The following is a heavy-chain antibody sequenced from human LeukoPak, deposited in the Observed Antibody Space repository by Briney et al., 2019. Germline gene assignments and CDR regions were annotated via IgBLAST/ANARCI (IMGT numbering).Heavy chain of an antibody. CDR3: ARVFSSGWNYYYYMDV. Sequence: PSETLSLTCAVYGGSFDGYYWSWFRQAPGGGLEWIGEVNHREVTHYNPSLKSRVTILADASKNQFSLKLTSVTAADTAVYYCARVFSSGWNYYYYMDVWGKGTTVTISS. V-gene: IGHV4-34*01. D-gene: IGHD6-25*01. CDR1: GGSFDGYY. J-gene: IGHJ6*03. CDR2: VNHREVT.